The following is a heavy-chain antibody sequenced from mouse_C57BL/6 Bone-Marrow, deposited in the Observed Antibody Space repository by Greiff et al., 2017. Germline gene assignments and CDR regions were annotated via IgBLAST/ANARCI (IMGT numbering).Heavy chain of an antibody. CDR3: ASVSGGPFAY. J-gene: IGHJ3*01. Sequence: DVKLVESGGGLVKPGGSLKLSCAASGFTFSSYAMSWVRQTPEKRLEWVANISDGGSYTYYPDNVKGRFTLARDNATNHLFLQMIHLQSEDPAMYYCASVSGGPFAYWGQGTLVTVSA. CDR2: ISDGGSYT. V-gene: IGHV5-4*03. D-gene: IGHD3-2*02. CDR1: GFTFSSYA.